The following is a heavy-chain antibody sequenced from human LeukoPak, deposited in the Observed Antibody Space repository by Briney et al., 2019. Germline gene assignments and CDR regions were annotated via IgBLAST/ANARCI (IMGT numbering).Heavy chain of an antibody. CDR2: TYYRSKWYN. Sequence: SQTLSLTCAISGDSVSSNSVAWNWIRQSPSRDLEWLGRTYYRSKWYNEYAASVKSRITITPDTSKNQFSLQLNSVTPEDTAVYYCARATPVAITAAGFDYWGQGTLVTVSS. J-gene: IGHJ4*02. CDR3: ARATPVAITAAGFDY. CDR1: GDSVSSNSVA. V-gene: IGHV6-1*01. D-gene: IGHD6-13*01.